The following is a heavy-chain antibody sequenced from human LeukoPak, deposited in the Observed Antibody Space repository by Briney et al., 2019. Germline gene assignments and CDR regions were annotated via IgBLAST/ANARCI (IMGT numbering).Heavy chain of an antibody. Sequence: SETLSLTCTVSGYSISSGYYWGWIRQPPGKGLEWIGSIYHSGSTYYNPSLKSRVTISVDTSKNQFSLKLSSVTAADTAVYYCARRIAVAAPGWFDPWGQGTLVTVSS. CDR3: ARRIAVAAPGWFDP. J-gene: IGHJ5*02. V-gene: IGHV4-38-2*02. CDR2: IYHSGST. D-gene: IGHD6-19*01. CDR1: GYSISSGYY.